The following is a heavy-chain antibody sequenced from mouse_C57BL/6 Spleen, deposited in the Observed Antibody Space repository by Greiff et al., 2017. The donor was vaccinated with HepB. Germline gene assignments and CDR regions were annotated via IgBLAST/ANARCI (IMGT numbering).Heavy chain of an antibody. J-gene: IGHJ3*01. CDR1: GYTFTDYN. CDR2: INPNNGGT. Sequence: VKPGASVKIPCKASGYTFTDYNMDWVKQSHGKSLEWIGDINPNNGGTIYNQKFKGKATLTVDKSSSTAYMELRSLTSEDTAVYYCARDDYDWFAYWGQGTLVTVSA. V-gene: IGHV1-18*01. D-gene: IGHD2-4*01. CDR3: ARDDYDWFAY.